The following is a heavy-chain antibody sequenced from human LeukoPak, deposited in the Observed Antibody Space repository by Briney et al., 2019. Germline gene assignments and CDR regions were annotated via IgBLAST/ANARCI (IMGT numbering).Heavy chain of an antibody. CDR2: ISYDGSNK. J-gene: IGHJ4*02. CDR3: AREPFGY. Sequence: AGRSLRLSCAASGFTFSSYAMHWVRQAPGKGLEWVAVISYDGSNKYYADSVKGRFTISRDNSKNTLYLQMNSLRAEDTAVYYCAREPFGYWGQGTLVTVSS. V-gene: IGHV3-30-3*01. CDR1: GFTFSSYA.